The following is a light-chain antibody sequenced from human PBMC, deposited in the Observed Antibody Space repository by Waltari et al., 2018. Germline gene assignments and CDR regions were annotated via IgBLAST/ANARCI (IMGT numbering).Light chain of an antibody. CDR2: AAS. CDR3: QQSYMTPRT. J-gene: IGKJ1*01. V-gene: IGKV1-39*01. CDR1: QTISSY. Sequence: DIQMTQSPPSLSASVGDGVTIPCRASQTISSYLNWYQEKRGKAPKPLISAASRLQSGVPSRFNASGFGTDFTLTISSLHPEDFAIYYCQQSYMTPRTFGRGTKVEIK.